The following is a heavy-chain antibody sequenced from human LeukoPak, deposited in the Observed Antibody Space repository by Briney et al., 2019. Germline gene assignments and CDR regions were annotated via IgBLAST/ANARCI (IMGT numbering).Heavy chain of an antibody. D-gene: IGHD3-22*01. V-gene: IGHV3-23*01. J-gene: IGHJ4*02. Sequence: GGSLRLSCAASGFTFSSYAMSWVRQAPGKGLEWDSAISGSGGSTYYADSVKGRFTISRDNSKNTLYLQMNSLRAEDTAVYYCAKDPYDYYDSSGYYYEPYFDYWGQGTLVTVSS. CDR2: ISGSGGST. CDR3: AKDPYDYYDSSGYYYEPYFDY. CDR1: GFTFSSYA.